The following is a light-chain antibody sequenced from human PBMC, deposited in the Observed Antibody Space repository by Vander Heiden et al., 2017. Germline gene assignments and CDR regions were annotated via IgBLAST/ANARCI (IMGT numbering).Light chain of an antibody. CDR3: QKSSNGSRT. CDR1: HSVSSS. J-gene: IGKJ1*01. CDR2: DAY. V-gene: IGKV3-11*01. Sequence: ELVLTHSPPTLSLSPGERATLSSRASHSVSSSLAWYPQHPCRTPPLLIYDAYNRANGIPARVSGSGSGTDFTLTLRSLDTEDFAVYYCQKSSNGSRTFGQGTKVEIK.